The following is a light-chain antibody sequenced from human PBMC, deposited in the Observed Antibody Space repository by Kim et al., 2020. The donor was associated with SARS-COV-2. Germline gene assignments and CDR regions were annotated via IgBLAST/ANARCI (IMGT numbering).Light chain of an antibody. V-gene: IGKV1-5*03. CDR2: RAS. CDR1: QSVTTS. Sequence: SSSVGDSVATTCRASQSVTTSLAWFQQKPGKAPQVLIYRASTLKSGVPSRFSGSGSGTEFTLTISSLQPDDSATYYCQQYHTYHVNFGQGTKLEI. CDR3: QQYHTYHVN. J-gene: IGKJ2*01.